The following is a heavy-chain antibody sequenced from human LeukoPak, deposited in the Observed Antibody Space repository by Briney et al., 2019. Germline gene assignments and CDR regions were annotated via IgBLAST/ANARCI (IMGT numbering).Heavy chain of an antibody. D-gene: IGHD1-26*01. CDR1: GVSISSTW. CDR3: ARRKTVGAIDY. CDR2: IYHSGST. V-gene: IGHV4-4*02. J-gene: IGHJ4*02. Sequence: PSGTLSLTYAVSGVSISSTWWRWFRQPPGKGLEWIGEIYHSGSTNYNPSLKSRVTISVDTSKNQFSLKLSSVTAADTAVYYCARRKTVGAIDYWGQGTLVTVSS.